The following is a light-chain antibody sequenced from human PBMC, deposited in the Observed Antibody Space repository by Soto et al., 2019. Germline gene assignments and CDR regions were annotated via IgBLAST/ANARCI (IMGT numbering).Light chain of an antibody. Sequence: QSVLTQPPSASGTPGQRVTISCSGSSSNIGSNYVYWYQQLPGTAPKLLIYRNNQRPSGVPDRFSGSKSGTSASLAISGLQSEDEADYYCAAWDDSLNGFYVFGTGTKVTVL. J-gene: IGLJ1*01. CDR2: RNN. CDR3: AAWDDSLNGFYV. CDR1: SSNIGSNY. V-gene: IGLV1-47*01.